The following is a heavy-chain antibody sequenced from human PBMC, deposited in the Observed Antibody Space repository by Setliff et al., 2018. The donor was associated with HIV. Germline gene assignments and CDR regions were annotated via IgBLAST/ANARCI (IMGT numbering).Heavy chain of an antibody. D-gene: IGHD6-13*01. J-gene: IGHJ6*02. CDR1: GGTFSSYG. Sequence: SVKVSCKASGGTFSSYGISWVRQAPGRGLEWMGGIIPMFGTGFYAQKFQGRVTITTDESRSTAYMELSSLSSEDTAVFYCARVGHSSSYHYYGMDVWGQGTTVTVSS. CDR2: IIPMFGTG. V-gene: IGHV1-69*05. CDR3: ARVGHSSSYHYYGMDV.